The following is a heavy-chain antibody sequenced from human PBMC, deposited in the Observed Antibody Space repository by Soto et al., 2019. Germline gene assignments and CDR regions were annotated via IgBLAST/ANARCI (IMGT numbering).Heavy chain of an antibody. CDR2: ISGSGVST. CDR1: GFTFSSYA. CDR3: AKSPGMYYYDSSGYYLYDY. D-gene: IGHD3-22*01. V-gene: IGHV3-23*01. Sequence: SLRLSCAASGFTFSSYAMSWVRQAPGKGLEWVSAISGSGVSTYYADSVKGRFTISRDNSKNTLYLQMNSLRAEDTAVYYCAKSPGMYYYDSSGYYLYDYWGQGTLVTVSS. J-gene: IGHJ4*02.